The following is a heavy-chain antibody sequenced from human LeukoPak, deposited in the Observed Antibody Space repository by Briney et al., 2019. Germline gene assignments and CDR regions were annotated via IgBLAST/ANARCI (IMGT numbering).Heavy chain of an antibody. D-gene: IGHD1-26*01. V-gene: IGHV1-69*04. Sequence: SVKVSCKASGGTFSSYAISWVRQAPGQGLEWMGRIIPILGMANYAQKFQGRVTITADKSTSTAYMELSSLRSEDTAVYYCARDRYRVGATTLGYYYYGMDVWGQGTTVTVSS. CDR2: IIPILGMA. CDR1: GGTFSSYA. J-gene: IGHJ6*02. CDR3: ARDRYRVGATTLGYYYYGMDV.